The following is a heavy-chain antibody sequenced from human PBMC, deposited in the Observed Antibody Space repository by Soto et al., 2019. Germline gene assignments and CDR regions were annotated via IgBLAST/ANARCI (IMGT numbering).Heavy chain of an antibody. CDR2: IIGGDGDK. D-gene: IGHD3-9*01. Sequence: PGGSLRLSCAASGFTFRTFTMNWVRQAPGKGLEWVSGIIGGDGDKFYSDSVKGRFTISRDNSKDMLFLQMSSLRVDDTAVYYCAKDRDPDGIWTFDSWGRGTLVTVSS. V-gene: IGHV3-23*01. CDR1: GFTFRTFT. CDR3: AKDRDPDGIWTFDS. J-gene: IGHJ5*01.